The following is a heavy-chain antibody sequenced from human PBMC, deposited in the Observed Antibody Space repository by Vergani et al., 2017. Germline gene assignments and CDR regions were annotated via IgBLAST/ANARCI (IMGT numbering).Heavy chain of an antibody. V-gene: IGHV3-15*07. Sequence: EVQLVESGGGIVKPGGSLRLSCVASGFSFRNAWMNWVRRTPGKGLEWVGCIKSTFDRGTTDYAAAVKGRFTISRDDLKNTLCMQMNGLKTEDIGVYYCTEYPRYCGDGSCYWLRDHHYYGMDVWGQGTTVTVSS. J-gene: IGHJ6*02. D-gene: IGHD2-21*01. CDR2: IKSTFDRGTT. CDR3: TEYPRYCGDGSCYWLRDHHYYGMDV. CDR1: GFSFRNAW.